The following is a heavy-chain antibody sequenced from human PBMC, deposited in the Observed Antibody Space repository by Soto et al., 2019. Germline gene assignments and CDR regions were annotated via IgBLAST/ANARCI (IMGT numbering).Heavy chain of an antibody. Sequence: EVQLVEAGGGLVQPGGSLRLTCAASGFPFSIYSMNWVRQAPGKGLEWSSYITSDTNTIKYADSVKGRFTISRDNGKNLVFLQMNGLRGGGTAVYFCAGSVAGLFVYWGQGTVVTVSS. CDR1: GFPFSIYS. CDR2: ITSDTNTI. V-gene: IGHV3-48*01. CDR3: AGSVAGLFVY. D-gene: IGHD6-19*01. J-gene: IGHJ4*02.